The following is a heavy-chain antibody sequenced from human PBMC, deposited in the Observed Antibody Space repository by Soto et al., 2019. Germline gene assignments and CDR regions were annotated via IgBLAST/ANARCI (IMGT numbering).Heavy chain of an antibody. D-gene: IGHD1-1*01. CDR2: IYRSGST. CDR1: GGSISSTTYY. J-gene: IGHJ3*02. Sequence: QLQLQESGPGLVKPSETLSLTCTVSGGSISSTTYYWGWIRQPPGKGLEWIGSIYRSGSTYYNPSLKSRVTISVDTSNGQFSLRLSSVTAADTAVYYCARPTEPGTSDAFDIWGQGTKVTV. V-gene: IGHV4-39*01. CDR3: ARPTEPGTSDAFDI.